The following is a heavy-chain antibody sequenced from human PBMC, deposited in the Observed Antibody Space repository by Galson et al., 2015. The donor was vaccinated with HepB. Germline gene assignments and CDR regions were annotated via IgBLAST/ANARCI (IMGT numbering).Heavy chain of an antibody. Sequence: SLRLSCAASGLTFSSYAMSWVRQAPGKGLEWVSAISGGGDRTYYANSVKGRFSISRDNSMNTLYLQMNSLRAEDTAVYYCAKDNLDTTMGDYFYYYALDVWGQGTAVTVSS. CDR2: ISGGGDRT. V-gene: IGHV3-23*01. CDR3: AKDNLDTTMGDYFYYYALDV. J-gene: IGHJ6*02. D-gene: IGHD5-18*01. CDR1: GLTFSSYA.